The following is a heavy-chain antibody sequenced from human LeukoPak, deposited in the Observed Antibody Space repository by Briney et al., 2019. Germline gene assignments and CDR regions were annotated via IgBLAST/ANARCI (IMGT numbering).Heavy chain of an antibody. V-gene: IGHV5-51*01. Sequence: LKISXXXSGXXXXSYWIGWVRQMPGKGLEWMGIIYPGDSDTRYSPSFQGQVTISADKSISTAYLQWSSLKASDTAMYYCATGGYNDAFDIWGQGTMVTVSS. CDR3: ATGGYNDAFDI. D-gene: IGHD5-24*01. CDR2: IYPGDSDT. J-gene: IGHJ3*02. CDR1: GXXXXSYW.